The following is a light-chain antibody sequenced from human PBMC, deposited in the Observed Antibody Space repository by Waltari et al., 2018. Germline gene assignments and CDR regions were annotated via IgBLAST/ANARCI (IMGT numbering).Light chain of an antibody. J-gene: IGKJ4*01. Sequence: DIHMTQFPSSLSASVGGRVTITCQATQDIRNHLNWYQQKPGKAPKLLVYDASRLQSGVPSRFGGSRSGTYFTFTISSLQAEDAAPYYCQQYDKLPLTFGGGTKVDI. CDR3: QQYDKLPLT. CDR2: DAS. CDR1: QDIRNH. V-gene: IGKV1-33*01.